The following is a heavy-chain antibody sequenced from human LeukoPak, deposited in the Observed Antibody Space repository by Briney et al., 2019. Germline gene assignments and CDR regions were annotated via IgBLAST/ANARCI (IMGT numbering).Heavy chain of an antibody. J-gene: IGHJ4*02. CDR2: LSGRGGRT. D-gene: IGHD2-15*01. V-gene: IGHV3-23*01. Sequence: GGSLRLSCAASGFTFSSYAMSWVRQAPGKGREWVSALSGRGGRTYYADSVKGRFTISRDNSKTTLYLQMNSMRAEYTAVYYCAKDALYCSGGSCYNDYWGQGTLVTVSS. CDR1: GFTFSSYA. CDR3: AKDALYCSGGSCYNDY.